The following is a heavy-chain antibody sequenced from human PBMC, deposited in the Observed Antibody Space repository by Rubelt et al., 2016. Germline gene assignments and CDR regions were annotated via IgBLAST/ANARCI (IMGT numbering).Heavy chain of an antibody. J-gene: IGHJ4*02. CDR3: ATTIAIRPYYFDY. Sequence: QVQLVQSGAEVKKPGSSVKVSCKASGGTFSSYAISWVRQAPGQGLEWMGGIIPVFGTATYAQKFQGRITMTADESTSTAYMELSSLGSEDTAVYYCATTIAIRPYYFDYWGQGTLVTVSS. CDR1: GGTFSSYA. D-gene: IGHD6-6*01. CDR2: IIPVFGTA. V-gene: IGHV1-69*01.